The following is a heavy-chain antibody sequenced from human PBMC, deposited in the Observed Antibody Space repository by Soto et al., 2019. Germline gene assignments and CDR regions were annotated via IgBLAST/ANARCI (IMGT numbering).Heavy chain of an antibody. Sequence: PSETLSLTCTVSGDSIRNGDYYWSWLRQHQGQGLEWIGYISYSGITYYNPSLKSRVTISADTSMNQFSLSLSSVTAADTAVYYCARDRGSLLAYFDYWGQGTLVTVSS. J-gene: IGHJ4*02. CDR1: GDSIRNGDYY. V-gene: IGHV4-31*03. CDR2: ISYSGIT. CDR3: ARDRGSLLAYFDY.